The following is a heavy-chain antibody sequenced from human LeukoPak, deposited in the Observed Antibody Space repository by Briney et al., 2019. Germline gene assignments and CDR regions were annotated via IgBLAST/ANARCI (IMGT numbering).Heavy chain of an antibody. CDR1: GFTFNNYY. D-gene: IGHD5-12*01. CDR2: IKQDGGEK. J-gene: IGHJ6*03. Sequence: GGSLRISCVASGFTFNNYYMSWVRQAPGKGLEWVASIKQDGGEKYYVDSVKGRFTISRDNAKNSQSLQMNSLRAEDTAVYYCVREVRGYDYYYYYYTDVWGKGTTVTVSS. V-gene: IGHV3-7*01. CDR3: VREVRGYDYYYYYYTDV.